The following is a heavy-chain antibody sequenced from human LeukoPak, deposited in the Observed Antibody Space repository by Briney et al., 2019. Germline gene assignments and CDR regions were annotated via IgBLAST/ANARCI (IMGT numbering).Heavy chain of an antibody. CDR3: ARDVFEGFGERVVDAFDL. Sequence: GASVKVSCKASGYTFINYNIAWVRQAPGQGLEWMGWISAYNGDTNYGQKVQGRVAVTTDTSTRTAYMELRGLRSDDTAVYYCARDVFEGFGERVVDAFDLWGQGTMVTVSS. J-gene: IGHJ3*01. V-gene: IGHV1-18*01. CDR2: ISAYNGDT. CDR1: GYTFINYN. D-gene: IGHD3-10*01.